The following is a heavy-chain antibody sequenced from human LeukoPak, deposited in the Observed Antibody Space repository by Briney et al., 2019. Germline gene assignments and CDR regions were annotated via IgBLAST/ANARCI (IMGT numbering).Heavy chain of an antibody. J-gene: IGHJ4*02. CDR1: GFTFSTSW. V-gene: IGHV3-74*01. CDR3: ARKPSSGWYAGSVAGGDY. CDR2: INTDGNTR. D-gene: IGHD6-19*01. Sequence: GGSLRLSCATSGFTFSTSWMHWVRQAPGKGLVWVSRINTDGNTRDYADSVKGRFTISRDNAKNSLYLQMNSLRAEDTAVYYCARKPSSGWYAGSVAGGDYWGQGTLVTVSS.